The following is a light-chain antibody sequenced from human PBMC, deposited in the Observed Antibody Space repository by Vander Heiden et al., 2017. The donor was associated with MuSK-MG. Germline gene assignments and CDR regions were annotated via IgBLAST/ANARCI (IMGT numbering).Light chain of an antibody. Sequence: QSVLTQPPSASGTPGQRVTLSCSGSRSNIGSNTVSWYQKVPETAPKLLIYVINQRPSGVPERFSGSKSGPSASASLAISGLQSEDEADYYCATWDDSLNAMIFGGGTKLTVL. CDR3: ATWDDSLNAMI. V-gene: IGLV1-44*01. CDR2: VIN. J-gene: IGLJ2*01. CDR1: RSNIGSNT.